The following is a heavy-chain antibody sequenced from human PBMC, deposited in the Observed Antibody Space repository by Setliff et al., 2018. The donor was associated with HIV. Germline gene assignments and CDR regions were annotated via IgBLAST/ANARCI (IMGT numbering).Heavy chain of an antibody. D-gene: IGHD3-10*01. J-gene: IGHJ6*04. CDR2: IWNDGSEK. CDR1: GFTFSSFA. V-gene: IGHV3-33*08. CDR3: ARDRVESLWFGDLNYMDV. Sequence: SLRLSCAASGFTFSSFAMHWVRLAPGKGLEWVAIIWNDGSEKYYADSVKGRFTISRDNSKNTLYLQMNSLRAEDTAVYYCARDRVESLWFGDLNYMDVWGKGTTVTVSS.